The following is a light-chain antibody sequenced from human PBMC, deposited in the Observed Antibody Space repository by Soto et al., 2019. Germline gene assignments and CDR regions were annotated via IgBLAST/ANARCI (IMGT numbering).Light chain of an antibody. CDR1: HYVSASS. V-gene: IGKV3-20*01. Sequence: ENVLKQSPDTLSLSPGETATLSCRARHYVSASSVAWYQQKRGQTPRLLMYGASSRPTGIPDRFIGRGSGTDFTLIINSREPEDFAVYYCQRQGNSPITFGQGTGLEI. J-gene: IGKJ5*01. CDR2: GAS. CDR3: QRQGNSPIT.